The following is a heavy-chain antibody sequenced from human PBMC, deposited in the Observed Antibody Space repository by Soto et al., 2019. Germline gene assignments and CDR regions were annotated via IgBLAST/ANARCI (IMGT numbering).Heavy chain of an antibody. CDR3: AKDRGDYGDYVPRHGTDV. J-gene: IGHJ6*02. V-gene: IGHV3-23*01. CDR1: GLTFSNYA. Sequence: GGSLRLSCAASGLTFSNYAMSWVRQAPGKGLEWVSAVSGSGGSTYYADSVKGRFTISRDNSKNTLYLQMNSLRAEDTAVYYCAKDRGDYGDYVPRHGTDVWGQGTTVTVSS. CDR2: VSGSGGST. D-gene: IGHD4-17*01.